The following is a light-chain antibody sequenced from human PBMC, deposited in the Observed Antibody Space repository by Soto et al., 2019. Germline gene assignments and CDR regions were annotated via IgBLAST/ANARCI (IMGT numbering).Light chain of an antibody. CDR1: SSDIGNYDF. CDR2: EGS. J-gene: IGLJ1*01. Sequence: QSALTQPASVSGSPGQSITISCTGTSSDIGNYDFVSWYQQVPGTAPKAMIYEGSKRPSGVSNRFSGSKSGNTASLTISGLQAEDEADYYCSSYTATTTFVFGTGTKLTVL. V-gene: IGLV2-14*02. CDR3: SSYTATTTFV.